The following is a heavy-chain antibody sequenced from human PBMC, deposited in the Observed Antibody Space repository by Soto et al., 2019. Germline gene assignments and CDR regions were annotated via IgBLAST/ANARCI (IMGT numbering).Heavy chain of an antibody. Sequence: GESQKISCKGSGYSFTSYWISWVRQLPGKGLEWMGRIDPSDSYTNYSPSFQGHVTISADKSISTAYLQWSSLKASDTAMYYCARQVVPAAMGAFDIWGQGTMVTVSS. J-gene: IGHJ3*02. V-gene: IGHV5-10-1*01. CDR3: ARQVVPAAMGAFDI. D-gene: IGHD2-2*01. CDR1: GYSFTSYW. CDR2: IDPSDSYT.